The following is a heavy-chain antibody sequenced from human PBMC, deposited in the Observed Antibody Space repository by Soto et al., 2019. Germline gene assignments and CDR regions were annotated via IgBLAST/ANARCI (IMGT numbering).Heavy chain of an antibody. CDR1: GFTFSNYA. CDR2: ISGSGGGT. D-gene: IGHD3-10*01. Sequence: EVQLLESGGGLVQRGGSLRLSCAASGFTFSNYAMTWVRQAPGKGLEWVSGISGSGGGTYYADSVKGRFTISRDNSKSTLFLQMSSLRAEDTALYYCAKGQYGSGTYVSWGQGTRVNVSS. CDR3: AKGQYGSGTYVS. J-gene: IGHJ5*02. V-gene: IGHV3-23*01.